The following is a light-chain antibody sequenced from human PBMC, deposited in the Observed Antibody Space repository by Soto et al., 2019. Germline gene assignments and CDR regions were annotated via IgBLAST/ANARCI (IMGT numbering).Light chain of an antibody. J-gene: IGLJ3*02. Sequence: QSALTQPASVSGSPGQSITISCTGTSSDVGGYNYVSWFQQHPGKAPKLKIYEVSNRPSGVSNRFSGSKSGNTASLTISDLQAEDEADYYCTSFTTISTWMFGGGTQLTVL. V-gene: IGLV2-14*01. CDR1: SSDVGGYNY. CDR3: TSFTTISTWM. CDR2: EVS.